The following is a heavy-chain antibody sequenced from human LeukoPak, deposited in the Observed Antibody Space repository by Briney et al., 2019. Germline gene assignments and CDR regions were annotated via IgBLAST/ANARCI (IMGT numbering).Heavy chain of an antibody. V-gene: IGHV3-23*01. CDR1: GFTFSSYA. D-gene: IGHD2-2*01. CDR2: ISGSGGNT. CDR3: AKSLTGSRCFDY. J-gene: IGHJ4*02. Sequence: GGSLSLSCAASGFTFSSYAMHWVRQAPGQGLEWVSAISGSGGNTYYADSVKGRFTISRDNSKNTLYLQMNSLRAEDTAVYYCAKSLTGSRCFDYWGQGTLVTVSS.